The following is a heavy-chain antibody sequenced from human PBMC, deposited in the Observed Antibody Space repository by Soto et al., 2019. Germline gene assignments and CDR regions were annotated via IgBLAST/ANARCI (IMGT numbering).Heavy chain of an antibody. CDR3: ARIKGNERDQRLRVFGVERRCYFDY. CDR1: GGSFSGYY. Sequence: SETLSLTCAVYGGSFSGYYWCWIRQPPGKGLEWIGEINHSGSTNYNPSLKSRVTISVDTSKNQFSLKLSSVTAADTAVYYCARIKGNERDQRLRVFGVERRCYFDYWGQGTLVTVSS. CDR2: INHSGST. V-gene: IGHV4-34*01. D-gene: IGHD3-3*01. J-gene: IGHJ4*02.